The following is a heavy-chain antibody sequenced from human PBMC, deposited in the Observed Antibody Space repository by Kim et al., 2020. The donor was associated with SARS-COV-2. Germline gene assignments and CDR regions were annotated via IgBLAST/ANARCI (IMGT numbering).Heavy chain of an antibody. CDR2: IYSSGNT. CDR3: ARKGVGAVAGSFDY. V-gene: IGHV4-4*07. CDR1: GGSISGYY. D-gene: IGHD6-19*01. J-gene: IGHJ4*02. Sequence: ETLSLTCTVSGGSISGYYWSWIRQPAGKGLEWIGRIYSSGNTNYNPSLKSRITMSVDTSKNQFSLRLGSVTAADTAVYYCARKGVGAVAGSFDYWGQGTLVTVSS.